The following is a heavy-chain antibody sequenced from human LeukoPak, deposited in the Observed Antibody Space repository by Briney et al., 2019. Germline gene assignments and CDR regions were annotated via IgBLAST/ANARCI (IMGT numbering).Heavy chain of an antibody. D-gene: IGHD6-19*01. V-gene: IGHV4-34*01. CDR1: GGSFSGYY. Sequence: PSETLSLTCAVYGGSFSGYYWSWIRQPPGKGLEWIGEINHSGSTNYNPSLKSRVTISVDTSKNQFSLKLSSVTAADTAVYYCARLPQWLAGDYYYMDVWGKGTTVTISS. CDR2: INHSGST. CDR3: ARLPQWLAGDYYYMDV. J-gene: IGHJ6*03.